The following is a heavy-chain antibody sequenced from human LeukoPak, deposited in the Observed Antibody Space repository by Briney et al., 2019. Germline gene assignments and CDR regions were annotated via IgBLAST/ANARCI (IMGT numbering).Heavy chain of an antibody. J-gene: IGHJ3*02. CDR1: GGSISSYY. V-gene: IGHV4-59*01. D-gene: IGHD3-22*01. CDR2: IYYSGST. Sequence: SETLSLTCTVSGGSISSYYWSWIRQPPGKGLEWIGYIYYSGSTNYNPSLKSRVTISVDTSKNQFSLKLSSVTAADTAVYYCARVGYYDSSGYPGGDAFDIWGQGTMVTASS. CDR3: ARVGYYDSSGYPGGDAFDI.